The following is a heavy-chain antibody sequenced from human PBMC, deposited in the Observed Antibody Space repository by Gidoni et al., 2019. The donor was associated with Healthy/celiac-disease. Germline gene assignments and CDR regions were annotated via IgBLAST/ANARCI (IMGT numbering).Heavy chain of an antibody. Sequence: QVQLQESAPGLVTPSETLSLTCTVSGGSISSYYWSWFRQPPGKGLEWIGYIYYSGSTNYNPSLKSRVTISVDTSKNQFSLKLSSVTAADTAVYYCAREAGYYYYGMDVWGQGTTVTVSS. V-gene: IGHV4-59*01. CDR1: GGSISSYY. CDR3: AREAGYYYYGMDV. CDR2: IYYSGST. J-gene: IGHJ6*02.